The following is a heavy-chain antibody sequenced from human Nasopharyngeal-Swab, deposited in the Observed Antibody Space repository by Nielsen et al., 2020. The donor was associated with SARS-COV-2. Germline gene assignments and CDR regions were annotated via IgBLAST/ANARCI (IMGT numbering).Heavy chain of an antibody. Sequence: VRQMPGKGLVWVSRINSDGSSTSYADSVKGRFTISRDNAKNTLYLQMNSLRAEDTAVYYCARDGGGIFGENYYYGMDVWGQGTTVTVSS. V-gene: IGHV3-74*01. CDR2: INSDGSST. J-gene: IGHJ6*02. CDR3: ARDGGGIFGENYYYGMDV. D-gene: IGHD3-3*01.